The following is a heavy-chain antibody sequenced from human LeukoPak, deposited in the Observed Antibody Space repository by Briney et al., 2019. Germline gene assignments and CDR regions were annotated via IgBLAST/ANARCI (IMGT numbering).Heavy chain of an antibody. CDR2: IKEDGSEK. CDR3: AKDRGPAKYGDVPLEASDS. CDR1: GFTFSTYW. J-gene: IGHJ4*02. V-gene: IGHV3-7*03. Sequence: GGSLRLSCAASGFTFSTYWMNWVRQAPGKGLEWVDNIKEDGSEKYYVDSVKGRFTISRDFSKNTLYLQMNSLRAEDTAVYYCAKDRGPAKYGDVPLEASDSWGQGTLITVSS. D-gene: IGHD4-17*01.